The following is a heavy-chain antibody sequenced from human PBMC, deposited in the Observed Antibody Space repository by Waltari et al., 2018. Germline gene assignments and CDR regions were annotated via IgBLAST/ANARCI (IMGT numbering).Heavy chain of an antibody. D-gene: IGHD5-18*01. Sequence: QLQLQESGPGLVKPSETLSLTCTVSGGSISSSRYYWGWIRQTPGKGLEWVGSIYYRWRTYYNPSLKSRVTISVDTSKNQFSLKLSSVTAADTAVYYCARGQLWLGPFDYWGQGTLVTVSS. J-gene: IGHJ4*02. CDR1: GGSISSSRYY. V-gene: IGHV4-39*07. CDR3: ARGQLWLGPFDY. CDR2: IYYRWRT.